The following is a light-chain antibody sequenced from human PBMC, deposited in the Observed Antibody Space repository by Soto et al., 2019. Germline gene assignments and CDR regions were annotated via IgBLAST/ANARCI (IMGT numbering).Light chain of an antibody. J-gene: IGLJ1*01. Sequence: QSVLTQPPSVSGAPGQRVTISCTGSSSNIGAGYDVHWYQQLPGTAPKLLIYGNSNRPSGVPYRFSGSKSGTSASLAITGIQAEDEADYFCQSYDSCLSGDVFGTGTKVTVL. CDR1: SSNIGAGYD. V-gene: IGLV1-40*01. CDR2: GNS. CDR3: QSYDSCLSGDV.